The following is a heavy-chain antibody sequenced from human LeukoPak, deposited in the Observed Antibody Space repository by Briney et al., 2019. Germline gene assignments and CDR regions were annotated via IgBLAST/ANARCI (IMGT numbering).Heavy chain of an antibody. V-gene: IGHV5-51*01. Sequence: GESLKISCKASGYSFVSHWIVWVRQMPGKGLEWLGIIFPGDSDTRYSPSFQGQVTISADKSINTAYLQWNSLRASDSAMYYCGASPSPTGTERYYWGQGTLVTVSS. CDR1: GYSFVSHW. CDR2: IFPGDSDT. CDR3: GASPSPTGTERYY. J-gene: IGHJ4*02. D-gene: IGHD3-9*01.